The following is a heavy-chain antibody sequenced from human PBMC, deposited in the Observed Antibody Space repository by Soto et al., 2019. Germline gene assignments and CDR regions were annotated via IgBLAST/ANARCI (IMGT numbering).Heavy chain of an antibody. J-gene: IGHJ6*02. CDR3: ARDHDFWRGWYYYGMDV. CDR2: IIPIFGTA. Sequence: QVQLVQSGAEVKKPGSSVKVSCKASGGTFSSYAISWVRQAPGQGLEWMGGIIPIFGTANYAQKFQGRVTITADESTSTAYMELSSLRSEDTAGYYGARDHDFWRGWYYYGMDVWGQGTTVTVSS. V-gene: IGHV1-69*01. CDR1: GGTFSSYA. D-gene: IGHD3-3*01.